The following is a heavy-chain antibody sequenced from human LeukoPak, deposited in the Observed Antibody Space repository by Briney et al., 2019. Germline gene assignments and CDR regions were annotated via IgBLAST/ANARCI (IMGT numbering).Heavy chain of an antibody. CDR1: GFTFSSYA. CDR2: ISYDGSNK. V-gene: IGHV3-30-3*01. J-gene: IGHJ4*02. D-gene: IGHD4/OR15-4a*01. Sequence: GRSLRLSCAASGFTFSSYAMHWVRQAPGKGREWVAVISYDGSNKYYADSVKGRSTISRDNSKNTLYLQMNSLRAEDTAVYYCARDLVLGSSDYWGQGTLVTVSP. CDR3: ARDLVLGSSDY.